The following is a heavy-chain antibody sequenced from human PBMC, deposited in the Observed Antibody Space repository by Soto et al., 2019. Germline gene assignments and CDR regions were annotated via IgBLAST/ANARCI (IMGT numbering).Heavy chain of an antibody. D-gene: IGHD4-17*01. J-gene: IGHJ6*02. V-gene: IGHV3-53*02. CDR1: GFTVSSNY. Sequence: EVQLVETGGGLIQPGGSLRLSCAASGFTVSSNYMSWVRQAPGKGLEWVSVIYSGGSTYYADSVKGRFTISRDNSKNTLYLQRNTLRAEDTAVYYCARDRGPPPTTVTTSAVRKGKYYDYGMDVWGQGTTVTVSS. CDR2: IYSGGST. CDR3: ARDRGPPPTTVTTSAVRKGKYYDYGMDV.